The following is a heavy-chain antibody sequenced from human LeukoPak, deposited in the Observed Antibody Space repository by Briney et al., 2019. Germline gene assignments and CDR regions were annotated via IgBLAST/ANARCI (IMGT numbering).Heavy chain of an antibody. D-gene: IGHD6-19*01. CDR3: AREPNSSGWYGRYYYYGMDV. J-gene: IGHJ6*02. CDR2: ISAYNGNT. Sequence: ASVKVSCKASGYTVTDYYIHWVRQAPGQGLEWMGWISAYNGNTNYAQKLQGRVTMTTDTSTSTAYMELRSLRSDDTAVYYCAREPNSSGWYGRYYYYGMDVWGQGTTVTVSS. CDR1: GYTVTDYY. V-gene: IGHV1-18*04.